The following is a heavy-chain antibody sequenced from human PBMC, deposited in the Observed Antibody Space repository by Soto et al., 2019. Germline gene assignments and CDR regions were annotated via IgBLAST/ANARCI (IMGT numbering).Heavy chain of an antibody. CDR1: GITFSYYW. CDR3: ATHCNGGDCYLGCDY. D-gene: IGHD2-15*01. CDR2: IKQDGSEK. V-gene: IGHV3-7*01. Sequence: EVQLVESGGGLVQPGGSLRLSCAASGITFSYYWMSWVRQAPGKGLEWVANIKQDGSEKYYVDSVKGRFTISRDNAKTSLYLQMNSLRAEDTAVYYCATHCNGGDCYLGCDYWGQGTLVTVSS. J-gene: IGHJ4*02.